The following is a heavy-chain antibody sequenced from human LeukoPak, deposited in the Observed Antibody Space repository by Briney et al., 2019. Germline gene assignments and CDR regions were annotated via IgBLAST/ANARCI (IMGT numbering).Heavy chain of an antibody. J-gene: IGHJ4*02. Sequence: PGGSLRLSCAASGLTFSSYAMSWVRQAPGKGLEWVSAISGGGGSTYYADSVKGRFTISRDNSKNTLYLQMDSLRAEDTAVYYCAKDQGYYYDSSGYSSYFEYWGQGTLVTVSP. CDR2: ISGGGGST. V-gene: IGHV3-23*01. D-gene: IGHD3-22*01. CDR3: AKDQGYYYDSSGYSSYFEY. CDR1: GLTFSSYA.